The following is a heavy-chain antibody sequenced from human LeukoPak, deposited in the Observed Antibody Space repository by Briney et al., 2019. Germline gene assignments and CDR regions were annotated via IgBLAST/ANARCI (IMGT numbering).Heavy chain of an antibody. D-gene: IGHD4-23*01. CDR1: GYTFTSYD. Sequence: ASVKVSCKASGYTFTSYDINWVRQATGQGLEWMGWMNPNSGNTGYAQKFQGRVTMTRNTSISTAYMELSSLRSEDTAVYYCARSARWVLYYYYGMDVWGQGTTVTVSS. CDR3: ARSARWVLYYYYGMDV. J-gene: IGHJ6*02. CDR2: MNPNSGNT. V-gene: IGHV1-8*01.